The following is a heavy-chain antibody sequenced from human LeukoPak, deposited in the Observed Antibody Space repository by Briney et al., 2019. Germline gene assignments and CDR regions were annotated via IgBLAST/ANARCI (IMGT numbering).Heavy chain of an antibody. V-gene: IGHV4-30-2*01. Sequence: SQTLSLTCAVSGGSISSGGYSWSWIRQPPGKGLEWIGYIYHSGSTYYNPSLKSRVTISVDRSKNQFSLKLSSVTAADTAVYYCARGVNWIDPWGQGTLVTVSS. CDR1: GGSISSGGYS. CDR2: IYHSGST. CDR3: ARGVNWIDP. J-gene: IGHJ5*02. D-gene: IGHD6-13*01.